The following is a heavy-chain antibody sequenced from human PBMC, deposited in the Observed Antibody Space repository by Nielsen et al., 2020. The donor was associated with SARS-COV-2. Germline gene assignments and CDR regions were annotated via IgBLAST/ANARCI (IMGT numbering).Heavy chain of an antibody. J-gene: IGHJ4*02. CDR1: GFTFSNAW. CDR3: TTAPAGTFDY. Sequence: GGSLRLSCAASGFTFSNAWMSWVRQAPGKGLEWVGRIKSKTEGGTTDYAAPVKGRFTISRDDSKNTLYLQMNSLKTEDTAVYYCTTAPAGTFDYWGQGTLVTVSS. V-gene: IGHV3-15*01. D-gene: IGHD6-19*01. CDR2: IKSKTEGGTT.